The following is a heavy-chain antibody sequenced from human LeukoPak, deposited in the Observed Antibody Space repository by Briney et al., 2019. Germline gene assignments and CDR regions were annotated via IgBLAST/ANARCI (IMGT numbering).Heavy chain of an antibody. D-gene: IGHD6-6*01. V-gene: IGHV3-30*18. CDR2: ISYHGSNK. Sequence: GGSLRLSCAAPGFTFSSYGMYWGRQAPGKGLEWVAVISYHGSNKYYAYSVKGRFTISRDNSKNTLYLQMNRLRGEDTAVYYCANLLGSSDYFDYWGQGTLVTVSS. CDR3: ANLLGSSDYFDY. CDR1: GFTFSSYG. J-gene: IGHJ4*02.